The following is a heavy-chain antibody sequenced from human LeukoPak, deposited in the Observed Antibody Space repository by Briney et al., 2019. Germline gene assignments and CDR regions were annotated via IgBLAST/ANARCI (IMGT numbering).Heavy chain of an antibody. D-gene: IGHD3-10*02. CDR3: ARSPTKRVPDDY. CDR2: IFHSGST. V-gene: IGHV4-4*02. J-gene: IGHJ4*02. Sequence: PSGTLSLTCAVSRESIFSSNWWSWVRQPPGKGLEWIGQIFHSGSTSYSPSLKVGVTKPMDKPKNQFSLKLTFLTAGATAVYFCARSPTKRVPDDYGGQGTLVTVSS. CDR1: RESIFSSNW.